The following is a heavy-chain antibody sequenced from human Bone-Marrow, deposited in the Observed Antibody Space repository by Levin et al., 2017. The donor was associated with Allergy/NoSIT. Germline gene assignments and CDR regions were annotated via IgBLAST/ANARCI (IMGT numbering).Heavy chain of an antibody. CDR3: TKNRGTLANFDS. V-gene: IGHV3-23*01. CDR1: GFSFRNYA. D-gene: IGHD1-1*01. Sequence: GESLKISCAASGFSFRNYAMSWVRQAPGKGLEWVSGISGSTNAAFYANSVKGRLTISRDNSKNTVFLQMNSLRAEDTAVYYCTKNRGTLANFDSWGQGTLVTVSS. J-gene: IGHJ4*02. CDR2: ISGSTNAA.